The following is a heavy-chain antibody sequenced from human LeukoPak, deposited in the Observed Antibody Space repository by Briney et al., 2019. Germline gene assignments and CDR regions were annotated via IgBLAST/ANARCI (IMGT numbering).Heavy chain of an antibody. CDR1: GFTFSSHW. Sequence: SGGSLRLSCAASGFTFSSHWMHWVRQAPGKGLVWVSRINGDGSSTSYADSVKGRFTISRDNAKNTLYLQMNSLRVEDTAVYYCARDTSRGFQYYFDYWGQGTLVTVSS. J-gene: IGHJ4*02. CDR3: ARDTSRGFQYYFDY. V-gene: IGHV3-74*01. CDR2: INGDGSST.